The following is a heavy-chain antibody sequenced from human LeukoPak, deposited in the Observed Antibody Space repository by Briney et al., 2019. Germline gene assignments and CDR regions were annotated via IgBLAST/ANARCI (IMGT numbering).Heavy chain of an antibody. CDR3: ARDRKPWYWYFDL. CDR1: GYTFTSFD. CDR2: ISVYNGDT. Sequence: ASVKVSCKASGYTFTSFDISWVRQAPGQGLEWMGWISVYNGDTNYAQKLQDRVTMTTDTSTSTAYMELRSLRSDDTAVYYCARDRKPWYWYFDLWGRGTLVTVSS. J-gene: IGHJ2*01. V-gene: IGHV1-18*01.